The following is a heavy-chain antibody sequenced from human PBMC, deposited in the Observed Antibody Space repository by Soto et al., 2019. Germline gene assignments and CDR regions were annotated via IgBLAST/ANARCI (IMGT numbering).Heavy chain of an antibody. D-gene: IGHD2-15*01. CDR2: ISSSSSYI. V-gene: IGHV3-21*01. CDR3: ARGAAHKPFDY. J-gene: IGHJ4*02. CDR1: GFTFSSYS. Sequence: EVQLVESGGGLVKPGGSLRLSCAASGFTFSSYSMNWVRQAPGKGLEWVSSISSSSSYIYYADSVKGRFTISRDNAKNSLDLQMNSLRAEDTAVYYCARGAAHKPFDYWGQGTLVTVSS.